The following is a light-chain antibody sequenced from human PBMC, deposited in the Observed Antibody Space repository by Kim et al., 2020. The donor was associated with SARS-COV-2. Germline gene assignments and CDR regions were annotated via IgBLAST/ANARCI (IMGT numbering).Light chain of an antibody. V-gene: IGLV3-1*01. J-gene: IGLJ2*01. Sequence: VSPGQTATMTCAGDGLGNKYVCWYQQKPGQSPVLVIYEDTKRPSGTPERFSGSNSGNTASLTITATQPMDEADYYCQAWDTTHVVFGGGTQLTVL. CDR3: QAWDTTHVV. CDR2: EDT. CDR1: GLGNKY.